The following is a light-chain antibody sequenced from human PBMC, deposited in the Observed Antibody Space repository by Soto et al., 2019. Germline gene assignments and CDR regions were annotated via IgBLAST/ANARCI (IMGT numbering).Light chain of an antibody. V-gene: IGKV1-39*01. J-gene: IGKJ2*01. CDR2: AAS. CDR3: QQSYSVPDT. CDR1: QNISNY. Sequence: DIQMTQSPSSLSASVGDRVTITCRASQNISNYLNWYQQKPGKAPKLVIYAASSLQSGVPSRFSGSGSGTDFTLTISSLQPEDFASYFCQQSYSVPDTFGQGTKLEIK.